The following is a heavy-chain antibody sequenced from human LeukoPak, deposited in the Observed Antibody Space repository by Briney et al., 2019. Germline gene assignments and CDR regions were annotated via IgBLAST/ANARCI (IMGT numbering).Heavy chain of an antibody. V-gene: IGHV4-31*03. Sequence: SETLSLTCTVSGGSISIGGYYWGWIRHHPGKGLEWIGYIYYRGSTYYNPSLKSRVTISGDTSKNQFSLKLSSVTAADTAVYDCARVEIYYDSSGYYGNYYFDYWGQGTLVTVSS. CDR2: IYYRGST. D-gene: IGHD3-22*01. J-gene: IGHJ4*02. CDR1: GGSISIGGYY. CDR3: ARVEIYYDSSGYYGNYYFDY.